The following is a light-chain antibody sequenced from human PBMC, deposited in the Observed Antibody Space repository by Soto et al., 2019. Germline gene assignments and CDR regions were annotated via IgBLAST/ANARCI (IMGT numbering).Light chain of an antibody. CDR3: QQANSFPFP. CDR1: QGISTW. J-gene: IGKJ3*01. Sequence: DIEMTQDPSFVSTSIEDSVTRSCRASQGISTWLAWYQQKREKAPKLLINAASMLQNGVASRFRGSGSGTEFPVTISSLQAEDFETYFCQQANSFPFPFGAGNKVDI. CDR2: AAS. V-gene: IGKV1D-12*01.